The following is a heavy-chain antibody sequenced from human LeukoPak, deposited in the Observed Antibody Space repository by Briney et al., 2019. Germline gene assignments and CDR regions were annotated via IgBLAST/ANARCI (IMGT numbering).Heavy chain of an antibody. CDR1: GFTFSGFA. Sequence: GGSLRLSCAASGFTFSGFAMHWVRQASGKGLEWVGRIRSKANSYATEYAASVKGRFTISRDESKYTAYLQMSSLKTEDTAIYYCNYYDSRAGPRWGQGTLVTVFS. J-gene: IGHJ4*02. CDR2: IRSKANSYAT. CDR3: NYYDSRAGPR. V-gene: IGHV3-73*01. D-gene: IGHD3-22*01.